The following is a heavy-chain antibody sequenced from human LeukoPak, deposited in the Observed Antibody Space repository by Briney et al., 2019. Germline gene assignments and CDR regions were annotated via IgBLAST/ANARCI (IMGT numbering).Heavy chain of an antibody. CDR1: GFTFSSYA. V-gene: IGHV3-74*01. D-gene: IGHD3-16*02. CDR2: INSDGSST. J-gene: IGHJ4*02. Sequence: GGSLRLSCAASGFTFSSYAMHWVRHAPGKGLVWVSRINSDGSSTSYADSVKGRFTISRDNAKNTLYLQMNSLRAEDTAVYYCARVRYYDYVWGSYRFYYFDYWGQGTLVTVSS. CDR3: ARVRYYDYVWGSYRFYYFDY.